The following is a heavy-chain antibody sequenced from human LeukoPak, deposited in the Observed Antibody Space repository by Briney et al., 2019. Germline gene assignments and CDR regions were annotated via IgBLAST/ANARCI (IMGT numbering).Heavy chain of an antibody. V-gene: IGHV1-46*01. D-gene: IGHD3-16*02. Sequence: ASVKVSCKASGYTFTSYYMHWLRQAPGQGLEWMGIINPSGGSTSYAQKFQGRVTMTRGTSTSTVYMELSSLRSEDTAVYYCAREAVSDAFDIWGQGTMVTVSS. CDR3: AREAVSDAFDI. CDR2: INPSGGST. CDR1: GYTFTSYY. J-gene: IGHJ3*02.